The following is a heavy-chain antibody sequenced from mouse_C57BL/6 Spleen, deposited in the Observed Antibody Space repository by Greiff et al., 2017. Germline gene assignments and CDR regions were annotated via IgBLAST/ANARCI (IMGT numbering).Heavy chain of an antibody. V-gene: IGHV1-69*01. CDR2: IDPSDSYT. D-gene: IGHD2-1*01. CDR3: ARMRAIYYGKGFDY. CDR1: GYTFTSYW. J-gene: IGHJ2*01. Sequence: QVQLQQPGAELVMPGASVKLSCKASGYTFTSYWMHWVKQRPGQGLEWIGEIDPSDSYTNYNQKFKGKSTLTVDKSSITAYMQLSSLTSEDSAVYYCARMRAIYYGKGFDYWGQGTTLTVSS.